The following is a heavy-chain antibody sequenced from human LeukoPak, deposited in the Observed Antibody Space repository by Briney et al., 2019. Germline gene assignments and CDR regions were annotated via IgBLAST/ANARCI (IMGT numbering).Heavy chain of an antibody. Sequence: ASVKVSCKASGYTFTSYDINWVRQATGQGLEWRGWMNPNSGNTDYAQKFQGRVTTTRNTSISTAYMELSSLRSEDTAVYYCARGRLWDAFDIWGQGTMVTVSS. CDR2: MNPNSGNT. J-gene: IGHJ3*02. CDR1: GYTFTSYD. D-gene: IGHD3-16*01. V-gene: IGHV1-8*01. CDR3: ARGRLWDAFDI.